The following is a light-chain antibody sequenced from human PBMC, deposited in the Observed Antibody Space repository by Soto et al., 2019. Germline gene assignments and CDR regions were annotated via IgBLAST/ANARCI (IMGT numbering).Light chain of an antibody. J-gene: IGKJ2*01. CDR2: TIS. CDR1: QSLLDSDDGNTY. Sequence: DIVMTQTPLSLPVTPGEPASISCRSSQSLLDSDDGNTYLDWYLQKPGQSPQLLIYTISYRASGVPDRFSGSGSGTDFKLKISRVEAEDVGVYYCMQRIEFGGTFGQGNKLEIK. CDR3: MQRIEFGGT. V-gene: IGKV2-40*01.